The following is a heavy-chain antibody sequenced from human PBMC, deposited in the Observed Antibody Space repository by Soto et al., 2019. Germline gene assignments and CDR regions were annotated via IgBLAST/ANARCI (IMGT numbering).Heavy chain of an antibody. CDR1: GFTFSSYA. CDR3: AKVQKGYSSGWHLDY. D-gene: IGHD6-19*01. V-gene: IGHV3-23*01. Sequence: GGSLRLSCAASGFTFSSYAMSWVRQAPGKGLEWVSAISGSGGSTYYADSVKGRFTISRDNSKNTLYLQMNSLRAEDTAVYYCAKVQKGYSSGWHLDYWGQGTLVTVSS. J-gene: IGHJ4*02. CDR2: ISGSGGST.